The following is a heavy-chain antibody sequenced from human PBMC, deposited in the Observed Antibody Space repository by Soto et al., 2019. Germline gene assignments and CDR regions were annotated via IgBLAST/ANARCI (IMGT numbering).Heavy chain of an antibody. CDR2: IYYSGST. Sequence: PSETLSLTSTVSGNAISSYYSTWIRQPPGKGLEWIGYIYYSGSTNYNPSLKSRVTISVDTSKNQFSLKLSSVTAADTAVYYCARAYYYDSSGYYYFDYWGQGTLVTVSS. V-gene: IGHV4-59*08. CDR3: ARAYYYDSSGYYYFDY. D-gene: IGHD3-22*01. J-gene: IGHJ4*02. CDR1: GNAISSYY.